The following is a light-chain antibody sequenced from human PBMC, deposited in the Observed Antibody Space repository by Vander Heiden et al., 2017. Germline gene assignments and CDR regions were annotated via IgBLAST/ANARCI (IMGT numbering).Light chain of an antibody. CDR3: LQDYNYPYT. Sequence: ALQLTPSPSSLSASVGDRVTITGRASQIIRNDLGWYQQKPGKAPKLLIYAASSLQSGVPSRFSGSGSGTDFTLTISSQQPEDFATYYCLQDYNYPYTFGQGTKLEIK. V-gene: IGKV1-6*01. J-gene: IGKJ2*01. CDR2: AAS. CDR1: QIIRND.